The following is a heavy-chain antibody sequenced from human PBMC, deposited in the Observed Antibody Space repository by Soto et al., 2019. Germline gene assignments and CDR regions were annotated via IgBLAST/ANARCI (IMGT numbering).Heavy chain of an antibody. CDR1: GGSFSGYY. V-gene: IGHV4-34*01. J-gene: IGHJ5*02. CDR3: ERNLGYCSSTSCYHSNWFDP. Sequence: SETLSLTCAVYGGSFSGYYWSWIRQPPGKGLEWIGEINHSGSTNYNPSLKSRVTISVDTSKNQFSLKLSSVTAADTAVYYCERNLGYCSSTSCYHSNWFDPWGQGTLVTVSS. CDR2: INHSGST. D-gene: IGHD2-2*01.